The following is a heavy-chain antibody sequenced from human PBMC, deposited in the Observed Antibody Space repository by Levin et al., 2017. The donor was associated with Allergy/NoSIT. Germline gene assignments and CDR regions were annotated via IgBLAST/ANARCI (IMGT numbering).Heavy chain of an antibody. CDR3: ASQTVDF. Sequence: SETLSLTCAVYGGSFNKYYWSWIRQPPGKGLEWIGEVNHSGSTSYSPSLKSRVSISVDTSKNQFSLRLTSVTAADTAMYYCASQTVDFWGQGTLVTVSS. CDR1: GGSFNKYY. CDR2: VNHSGST. V-gene: IGHV4-34*01. D-gene: IGHD2-21*02. J-gene: IGHJ4*02.